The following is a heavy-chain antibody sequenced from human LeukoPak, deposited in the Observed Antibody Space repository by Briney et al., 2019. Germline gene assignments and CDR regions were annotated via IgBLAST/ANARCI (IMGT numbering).Heavy chain of an antibody. V-gene: IGHV3-7*01. Sequence: GGSLRLSCAASGFTFSNYWMSWVRQAPGQGLEWVANINEDTSEKYYADSVQGRFTISRDNAKNSLSLQVNSLSAEDTAVCYCARSRSGSYEDYRGPGALVTVSS. D-gene: IGHD3-22*01. J-gene: IGHJ4*02. CDR1: GFTFSNYW. CDR2: INEDTSEK. CDR3: ARSRSGSYEDY.